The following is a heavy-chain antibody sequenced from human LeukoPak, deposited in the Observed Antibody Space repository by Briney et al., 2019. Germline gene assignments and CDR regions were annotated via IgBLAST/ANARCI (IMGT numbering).Heavy chain of an antibody. V-gene: IGHV1-8*01. CDR1: GYTFTSYD. Sequence: ASVKVSCKASGYTFTSYDINWVRQATGQGLEWMGWMNPNSGNTGYAQKFQGRVTMTRNTFISTAYMELSSLRSEDTAVYYCARGYYFYYYMDVWGKGTTVTVSS. CDR3: ARGYYFYYYMDV. J-gene: IGHJ6*03. CDR2: MNPNSGNT.